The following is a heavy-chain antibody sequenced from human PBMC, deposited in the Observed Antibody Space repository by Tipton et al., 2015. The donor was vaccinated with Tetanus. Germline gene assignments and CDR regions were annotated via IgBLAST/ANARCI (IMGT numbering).Heavy chain of an antibody. CDR1: GFSFDDYA. CDR3: AKDGTFGGT. CDR2: ITWNSNTV. J-gene: IGHJ4*02. V-gene: IGHV3-9*01. Sequence: SLRLSCTTSGFSFDDYAMHWVRQGPGKGLEWVSGITWNSNTVQYAELVKGRFTISRDNAQSSLYLQMNSLSIEDTGLYFCAKDGTFGGTWGQGTLVVVTS. D-gene: IGHD4-23*01.